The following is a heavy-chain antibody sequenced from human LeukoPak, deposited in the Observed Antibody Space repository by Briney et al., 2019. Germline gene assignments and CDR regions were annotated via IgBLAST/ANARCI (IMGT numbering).Heavy chain of an antibody. J-gene: IGHJ6*03. CDR3: ARDNSRITIFGVVIIRRLMDV. CDR2: INPNSGGT. D-gene: IGHD3-3*01. Sequence: ASVKVSCKASGYTFTGYYMHWVRQAPGQGLEWMGRINPNSGGTNYAQKFQGRVTMTRDMSISTAYMELSRLRSDDTAVYYCARDNSRITIFGVVIIRRLMDVWGKGTTVTVSS. V-gene: IGHV1-2*06. CDR1: GYTFTGYY.